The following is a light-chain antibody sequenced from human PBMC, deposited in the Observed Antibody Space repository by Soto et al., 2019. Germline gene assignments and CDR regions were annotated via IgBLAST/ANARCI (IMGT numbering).Light chain of an antibody. Sequence: QSVLTQPASVSGSAGQSITISCSVTMRDVGAYNLVSWYQQHPGKAPKLMIYEVSKRPSGVPDRFSGSKSGNTASLTVSGLQAEDEADYYCSSYAGSNNYVFGTGTKVTVL. CDR2: EVS. CDR3: SSYAGSNNYV. J-gene: IGLJ1*01. CDR1: MRDVGAYNL. V-gene: IGLV2-8*01.